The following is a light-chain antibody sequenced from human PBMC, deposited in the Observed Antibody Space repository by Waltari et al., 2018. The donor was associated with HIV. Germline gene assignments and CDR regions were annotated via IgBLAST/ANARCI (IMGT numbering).Light chain of an antibody. CDR2: AAS. CDR3: QQRSIWPLIT. V-gene: IGKV3-11*01. J-gene: IGKJ5*01. Sequence: EIVLTQSPATLSLSPGERATLSCRASQSVSSYLAWYQQNPGQAPRLRVYAASNRATGIPARVSGSGSGTDFTLTISSLEPEDFAVYYCQQRSIWPLITFGQGTRLEIK. CDR1: QSVSSY.